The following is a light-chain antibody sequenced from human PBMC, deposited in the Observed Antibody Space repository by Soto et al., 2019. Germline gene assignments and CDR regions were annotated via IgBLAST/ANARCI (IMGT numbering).Light chain of an antibody. CDR3: QQYGSSPYT. CDR2: GAS. J-gene: IGKJ2*01. Sequence: EVVLTQSPGTLSLSPGERATLSCRASQSISSTYLAWYQQKPGQAPRLLIYGASIRATGIPDRFSGSGSGTDFTVIISRLEPEDFAVYYCQQYGSSPYTFGQGTKLEIK. V-gene: IGKV3-20*01. CDR1: QSISSTY.